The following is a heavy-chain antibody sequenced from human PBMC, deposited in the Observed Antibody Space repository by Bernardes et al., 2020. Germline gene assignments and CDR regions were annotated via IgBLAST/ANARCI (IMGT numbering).Heavy chain of an antibody. CDR2: IYSSGAS. V-gene: IGHV4-31*03. J-gene: IGHJ4*02. Sequence: SETLSLTCTVSGGSISSDGYYWSWIRQRPGKGLEWSGFIYSSGASYSSPSLVSRVTISLDTSKNQFSLKLSSVTAADTAVYYCARDNFDNRWRGFDSWGQGTLVTVSS. CDR3: ARDNFDNRWRGFDS. CDR1: GGSISSDGYY. D-gene: IGHD3-22*01.